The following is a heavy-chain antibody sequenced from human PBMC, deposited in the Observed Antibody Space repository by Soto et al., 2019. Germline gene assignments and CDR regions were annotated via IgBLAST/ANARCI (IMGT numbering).Heavy chain of an antibody. J-gene: IGHJ4*02. CDR1: GFAFSTYA. V-gene: IGHV3-33*01. Sequence: QVQLVESGGGVVQTGTSLRISCAASGFAFSTYAMHWVRQAPGRGLEWVAVIWHDGSNTKYADFVKGRFTVSKDDSKSTLYLKMDSLTAQDTAVYYCARDHWSILSCGGDCHSMDYWGQGTRVTVSS. CDR2: IWHDGSNT. CDR3: ARDHWSILSCGGDCHSMDY. D-gene: IGHD2-21*02.